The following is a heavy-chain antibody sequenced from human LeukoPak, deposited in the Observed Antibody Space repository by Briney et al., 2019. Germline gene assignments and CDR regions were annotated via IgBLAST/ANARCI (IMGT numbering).Heavy chain of an antibody. J-gene: IGHJ4*02. CDR2: ISGSGSNT. D-gene: IGHD6-19*01. CDR1: RFTFSIYA. Sequence: GGSLRLSCAASRFTFSIYAMSWVRQAPAKGLEWVSAISGSGSNTYYADSVKGRFTISRDNSKDTLYLQMDSLRAEDTAVYYCAKGPLIAVAGTTWDYWGQGTLVTVSS. CDR3: AKGPLIAVAGTTWDY. V-gene: IGHV3-23*01.